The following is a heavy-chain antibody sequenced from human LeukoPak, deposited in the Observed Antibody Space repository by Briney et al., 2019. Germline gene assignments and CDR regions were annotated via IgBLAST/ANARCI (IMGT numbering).Heavy chain of an antibody. CDR1: GGSISSYY. CDR2: IYTSGST. Sequence: SETLSLTCTVSGGSISSYYWSWIRQPAGKGLEWIGHIYTSGSTNYNPSLKSRVTMSVDTSKNQFSLKLSSVTAADTAIYYCAGEVAGAGDYYFDYWGQGTLVTVSS. CDR3: AGEVAGAGDYYFDY. V-gene: IGHV4-4*07. J-gene: IGHJ4*02. D-gene: IGHD6-19*01.